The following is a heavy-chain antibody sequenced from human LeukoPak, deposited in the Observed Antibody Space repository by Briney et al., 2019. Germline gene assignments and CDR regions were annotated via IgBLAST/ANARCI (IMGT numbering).Heavy chain of an antibody. V-gene: IGHV4-59*08. CDR3: ARLEQWRLDY. J-gene: IGHJ4*02. Sequence: PGGSLRLCCAASGFTFSSYSMNWIRQPPGKGLEWIGYIYYSGSTNYNPSLKSRVTISVDTSKNQFSLKLSSVTAADTAVYYCARLEQWRLDYWGQGTLVTVSS. D-gene: IGHD6-19*01. CDR2: IYYSGST. CDR1: GFTFSSYS.